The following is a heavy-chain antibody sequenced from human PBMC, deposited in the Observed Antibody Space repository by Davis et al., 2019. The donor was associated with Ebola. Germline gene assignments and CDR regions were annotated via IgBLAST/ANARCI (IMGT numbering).Heavy chain of an antibody. D-gene: IGHD3-3*01. CDR1: GFTFSSYW. CDR2: ISSSSSYT. CDR3: ARATAGDVRFLEWLSWWFDP. Sequence: GESLKISCAASGFTFSSYWMSWIRQAPGKGLEWVSYISSSSSYTNYADSVKGRFTISRDNAKNSLYLQMNSLRAEDTAVYYCARATAGDVRFLEWLSWWFDPWGQGTLVTVSS. V-gene: IGHV3-11*06. J-gene: IGHJ5*02.